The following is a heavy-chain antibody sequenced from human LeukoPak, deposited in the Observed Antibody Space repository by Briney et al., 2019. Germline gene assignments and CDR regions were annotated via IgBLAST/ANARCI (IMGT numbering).Heavy chain of an antibody. J-gene: IGHJ5*02. V-gene: IGHV3-21*06. Sequence: GGSLRLSCAASGFTFSTYIMNWVRQAPGKGLEWVSSISGSSSYIYYADSMKGRFTISRDNAKSSLYLQMNSLRDEDTAIYFCARALWELRGSASFASWGREPLVTVPS. CDR3: ARALWELRGSASFAS. CDR1: GFTFSTYI. D-gene: IGHD1-26*01. CDR2: ISGSSSYI.